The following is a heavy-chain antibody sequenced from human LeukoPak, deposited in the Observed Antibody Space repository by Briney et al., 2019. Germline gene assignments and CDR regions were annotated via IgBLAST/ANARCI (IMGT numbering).Heavy chain of an antibody. J-gene: IGHJ4*02. V-gene: IGHV4-39*01. CDR3: ARHPYSGGNYPFGS. CDR1: GGSISSSSYY. D-gene: IGHD1-26*01. CDR2: IYYSGST. Sequence: SETLSLTCTVSGGSISSSSYYWGWIRQPPGKGLEWIGSIYYSGSTSYSPSLKSRVTISVDTSKNQFSLKLSSVTAADTAIYCCARHPYSGGNYPFGSWGQGILVTVSS.